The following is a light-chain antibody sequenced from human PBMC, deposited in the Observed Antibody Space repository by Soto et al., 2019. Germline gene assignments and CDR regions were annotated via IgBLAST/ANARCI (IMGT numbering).Light chain of an antibody. J-gene: IGKJ5*01. CDR2: GAS. V-gene: IGKV3D-15*01. Sequence: EIVMTQSPATLSVSPWERATLSCRASQSVRSNVAWYQQKPGQAPRLLIYGASTRATGIPARFSGSGSGTEFTLTISSLQSEDFAVYYCQQYGSSPPITFGQGTRLEIK. CDR3: QQYGSSPPIT. CDR1: QSVRSN.